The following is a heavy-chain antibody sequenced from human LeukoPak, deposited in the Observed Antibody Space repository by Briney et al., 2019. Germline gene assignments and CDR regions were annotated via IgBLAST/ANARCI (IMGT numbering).Heavy chain of an antibody. V-gene: IGHV3-11*01. CDR2: ISSGGDPK. CDR1: GFTFSDYY. J-gene: IGHJ4*02. Sequence: GGSLRLSRAASGFTFSDYYMSWIRQAPGKGLEWVSYISSGGDPKYYADSVKGRFTISRDNAKNSLYLQMDSLRAEDTAVYYCAGDKRLLYSYGPSFDYWGQGTLVTVSS. CDR3: AGDKRLLYSYGPSFDY. D-gene: IGHD5-18*01.